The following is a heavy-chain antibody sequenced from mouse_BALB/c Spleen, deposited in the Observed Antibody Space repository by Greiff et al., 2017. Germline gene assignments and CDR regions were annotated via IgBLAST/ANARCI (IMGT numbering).Heavy chain of an antibody. CDR3: AIYYYGAMDY. D-gene: IGHD1-1*01. V-gene: IGHV5-9-4*01. CDR2: ISSGGSYT. Sequence: EVHLVESGGGLVQPGGSLKLSCAASGFTFSSYAMSWVRQSPEKRLEWVAEISSGGSYTYYPDTVTGRFTISRDNAKNTLYLEMSSLRSEDTAMYYCAIYYYGAMDYWGQGTSVTVSS. CDR1: GFTFSSYA. J-gene: IGHJ4*01.